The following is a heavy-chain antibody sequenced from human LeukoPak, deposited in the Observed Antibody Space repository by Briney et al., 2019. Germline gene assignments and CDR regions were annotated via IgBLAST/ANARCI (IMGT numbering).Heavy chain of an antibody. J-gene: IGHJ4*02. CDR2: FDPDDGET. CDR3: ATGTSGSYYVGIVRPIDY. Sequence: GASVKVSCKVSGYTLTELPIHWVRQAPGKGLEWMEGFDPDDGETVYAQMFQGRVTMTEDTSSDTASMELSSLRSEDTAVYYCATGTSGSYYVGIVRPIDYWGQGTLVTVSS. CDR1: GYTLTELP. V-gene: IGHV1-24*01. D-gene: IGHD1-26*01.